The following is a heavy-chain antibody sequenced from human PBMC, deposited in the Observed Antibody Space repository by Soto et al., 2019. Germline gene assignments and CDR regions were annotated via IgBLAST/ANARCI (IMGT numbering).Heavy chain of an antibody. CDR1: GFTFTRYS. CDR2: ISSTTNYI. Sequence: GGSLRLSCAASGFTFTRYSMNWVRQAPGKGLEWVSSISSTTNYIYYGDSMKGRFTIFRDNAKNSLYLEMNSLRAEDTAVYYCARESEDLTSNFDYWGQGTLVTVSS. J-gene: IGHJ4*02. V-gene: IGHV3-21*06. CDR3: ARESEDLTSNFDY.